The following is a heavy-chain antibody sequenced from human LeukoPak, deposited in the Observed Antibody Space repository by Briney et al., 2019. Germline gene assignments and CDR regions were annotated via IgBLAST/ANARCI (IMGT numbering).Heavy chain of an antibody. Sequence: GGSLRLSCAASGFTFSGYWMHWVRQAPGKGLEWVANIKQDGSEKHFANSVKGRFTISRDNAENSLYLQMNSLRAEDTAMYYCARGTIAAPGTDYWGQGTLVTVSS. J-gene: IGHJ4*02. CDR2: IKQDGSEK. D-gene: IGHD6-13*01. CDR3: ARGTIAAPGTDY. V-gene: IGHV3-7*01. CDR1: GFTFSGYW.